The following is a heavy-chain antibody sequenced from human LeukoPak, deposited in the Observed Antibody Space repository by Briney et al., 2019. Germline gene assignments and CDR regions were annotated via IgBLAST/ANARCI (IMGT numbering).Heavy chain of an antibody. CDR2: IYYSGST. V-gene: IGHV4-59*01. CDR1: GGSISSNY. J-gene: IGHJ5*02. Sequence: SEILSLTCTVSGGSISSNYWSWIRQPPGKGPEWIGYIYYSGSTNCNPSLKSRVTISVDTSKNQFSLTLRSVTAADTAVYYCAKHLTNAYYDMIWFDPWGQGTLVTVSS. D-gene: IGHD3-16*01. CDR3: AKHLTNAYYDMIWFDP.